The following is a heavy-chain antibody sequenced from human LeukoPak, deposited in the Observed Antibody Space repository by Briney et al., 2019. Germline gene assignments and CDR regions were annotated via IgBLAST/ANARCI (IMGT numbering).Heavy chain of an antibody. J-gene: IGHJ3*02. V-gene: IGHV3-21*01. CDR3: ARESSSSKSAQNDAFDI. Sequence: GRSLRLSCAASGFTFSSYSMNWVSQDPGKGLEWVSSISSSSSYIYYADSVKGRFTISRDNAKNSLYLQMNSLRAEDTAVYYCARESSSSKSAQNDAFDIWGQGTMVTVSS. CDR2: ISSSSSYI. D-gene: IGHD6-13*01. CDR1: GFTFSSYS.